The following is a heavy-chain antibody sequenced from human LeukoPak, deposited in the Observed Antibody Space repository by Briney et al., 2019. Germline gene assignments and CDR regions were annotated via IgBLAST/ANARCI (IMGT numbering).Heavy chain of an antibody. D-gene: IGHD6-19*01. J-gene: IGHJ4*02. V-gene: IGHV3-23*01. Sequence: GGSLRLSCAASGFTFSSYAMSWVRQAPGKGLEWVSAISGSGGSTYYADSVKGRFTISRDNSKNTLYLQMNSLRAEDTAVCYCAKVEVGSSGWYIGHYWGQGTLVTVSS. CDR2: ISGSGGST. CDR1: GFTFSSYA. CDR3: AKVEVGSSGWYIGHY.